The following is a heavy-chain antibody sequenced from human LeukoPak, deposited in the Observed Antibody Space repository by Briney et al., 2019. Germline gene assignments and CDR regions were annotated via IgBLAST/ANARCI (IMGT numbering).Heavy chain of an antibody. CDR3: ARGLSSYGDDY. CDR2: ISPSGGST. Sequence: GASVKVSCKASGYTFTSNYMHWVRQAPGQGPEWMGVISPSGGSTTYAQKFQGRVTLTRDMSTSTAYMELSSLRSEDTAVYYCARGLSSYGDDYWGQGTLVTVSS. D-gene: IGHD4-17*01. V-gene: IGHV1-46*01. CDR1: GYTFTSNY. J-gene: IGHJ4*02.